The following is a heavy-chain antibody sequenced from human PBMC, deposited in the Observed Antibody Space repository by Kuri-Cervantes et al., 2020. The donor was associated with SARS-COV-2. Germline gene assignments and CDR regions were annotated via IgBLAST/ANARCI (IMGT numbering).Heavy chain of an antibody. CDR1: GGSFSGYY. CDR3: ARVKGWNDRHYYYYYGMDV. D-gene: IGHD1-1*01. V-gene: IGHV4-34*01. Sequence: SQTLSLTCAAYGGSFSGYYWSWIRQPPGKGLEWIGEINHSGSTNYNPSLKSRVTISVDTSKNQFSLKLSSVTAADTAVYYCARVKGWNDRHYYYYYGMDVWGQGTTVTSP. J-gene: IGHJ6*02. CDR2: INHSGST.